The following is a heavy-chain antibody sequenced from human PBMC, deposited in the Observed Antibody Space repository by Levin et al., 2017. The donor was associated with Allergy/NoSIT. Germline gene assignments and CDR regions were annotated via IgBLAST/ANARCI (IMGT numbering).Heavy chain of an antibody. D-gene: IGHD1-26*01. CDR2: INHSGST. J-gene: IGHJ4*02. Sequence: SETLSLTCAVYGGSFSGYYWSWIRQPPGKGLEWIGEINHSGSTNYNPSLKSRVTISVDTSKNQFSLKLSSVTAADTAVYYCASLGIVGATTSGSYCDYWGQGTLVTVSA. CDR3: ASLGIVGATTSGSYCDY. V-gene: IGHV4-34*01. CDR1: GGSFSGYY.